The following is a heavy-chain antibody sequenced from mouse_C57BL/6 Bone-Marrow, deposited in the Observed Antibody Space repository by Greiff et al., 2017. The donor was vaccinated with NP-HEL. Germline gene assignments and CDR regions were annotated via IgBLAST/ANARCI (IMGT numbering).Heavy chain of an antibody. CDR2: IYPRSGNT. Sequence: VKLMESGAELARPGASVKLSCKASGYTFTSYGISWVKQRTGQGLEWIGEIYPRSGNTYYNEKFKGKATLTADKSSSTAYMELRSLTSVDSAVYFCANIWLRREVWFAYWGQGTLGTVSA. J-gene: IGHJ3*01. V-gene: IGHV1-81*01. CDR1: GYTFTSYG. CDR3: ANIWLRREVWFAY. D-gene: IGHD2-2*01.